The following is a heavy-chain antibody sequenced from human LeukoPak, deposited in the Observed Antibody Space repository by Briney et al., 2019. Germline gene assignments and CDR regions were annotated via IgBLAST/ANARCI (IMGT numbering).Heavy chain of an antibody. CDR3: ARDRYRGRDGYNGYFDY. CDR2: ISCDGSNK. CDR1: GSTFSSYA. J-gene: IGHJ4*02. V-gene: IGHV3-30-3*01. D-gene: IGHD5-24*01. Sequence: GGSLRLSCAASGSTFSSYAMHWVRQAPGKGLEWVAVISCDGSNKYYADSVKGRFTISRDNSKNTLYLQMNSLRAEDTAVYYCARDRYRGRDGYNGYFDYWGQGTLVTVSS.